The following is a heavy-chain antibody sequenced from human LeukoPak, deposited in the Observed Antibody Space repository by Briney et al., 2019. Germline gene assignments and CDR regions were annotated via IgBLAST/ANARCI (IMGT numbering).Heavy chain of an antibody. CDR3: ARGSSFDY. CDR2: INHSGST. Sequence: SETLSLTCAVYGGSFSGYYWSWIRQPPGKGLEWIGEINHSGSTNYNPSLKSRVTISVDTSKNQFSLKLSSVTAADTAVYYCARGSSFDYWGQGTLVTASS. V-gene: IGHV4-34*01. CDR1: GGSFSGYY. J-gene: IGHJ4*02.